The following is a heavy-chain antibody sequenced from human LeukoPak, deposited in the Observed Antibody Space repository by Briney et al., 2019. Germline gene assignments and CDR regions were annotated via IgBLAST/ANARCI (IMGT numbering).Heavy chain of an antibody. CDR1: GFNFSIYA. Sequence: GGSLRLSCAASGFNFSIYAMSWVRQAPGRGLQWVSGISASGATTYYADSLKGRFTVSRDISKNTLYLQMNSLRAEDTAIYYRAKVRKGVGAFDLWGQGTMVTVSS. CDR3: AKVRKGVGAFDL. CDR2: ISASGATT. J-gene: IGHJ3*01. V-gene: IGHV3-23*01. D-gene: IGHD3-16*01.